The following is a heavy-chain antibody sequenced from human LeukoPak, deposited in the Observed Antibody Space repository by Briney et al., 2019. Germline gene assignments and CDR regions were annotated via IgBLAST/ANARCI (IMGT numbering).Heavy chain of an antibody. D-gene: IGHD5-24*01. Sequence: GGSLRLSCAASGFTVSSNYMSWVRQAPGKGLEWVSVIYSGGSTYYADSVKGRFTISRDNSKNTLYLQMNSLRAEDTAVYYCARGRDGYPKGYLDYWGQGTLVTVSS. CDR3: ARGRDGYPKGYLDY. J-gene: IGHJ4*02. CDR2: IYSGGST. V-gene: IGHV3-53*01. CDR1: GFTVSSNY.